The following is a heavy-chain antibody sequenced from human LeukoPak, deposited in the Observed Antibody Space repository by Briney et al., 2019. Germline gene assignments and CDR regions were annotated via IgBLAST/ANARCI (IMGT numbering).Heavy chain of an antibody. J-gene: IGHJ4*02. Sequence: SETLSLTCTVSGYSISSGYYWDWIRPPPGKGLEWIGSIYLSGSTYYNPSLKSRLTISVDTSKNQFSLKLSSVTAADTAVYYCARGPAYAKNWGQGTLVTVSS. CDR2: IYLSGST. CDR3: ARGPAYAKN. V-gene: IGHV4-38-2*02. CDR1: GYSISSGYY. D-gene: IGHD2-2*01.